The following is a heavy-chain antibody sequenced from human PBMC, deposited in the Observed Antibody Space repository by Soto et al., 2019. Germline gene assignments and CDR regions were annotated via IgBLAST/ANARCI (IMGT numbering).Heavy chain of an antibody. J-gene: IGHJ4*02. V-gene: IGHV3-66*01. CDR2: IYSGGST. D-gene: IGHD6-19*01. Sequence: GESLKISCAASGFTFSSNYMSWVRQAPGKGLEWVSVIYSGGSTYYADSVKGRFTISRDNAKNSLYLQMASLRAEDTAVYYCARDIVAGSGWYTYDYWGQGTLVTVSS. CDR3: ARDIVAGSGWYTYDY. CDR1: GFTFSSNY.